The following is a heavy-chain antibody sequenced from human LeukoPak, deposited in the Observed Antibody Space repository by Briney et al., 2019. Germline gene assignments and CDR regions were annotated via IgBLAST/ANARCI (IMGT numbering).Heavy chain of an antibody. CDR3: ARAPPFWSGYYNDY. J-gene: IGHJ4*02. D-gene: IGHD3-3*01. CDR2: IKQDGSEK. Sequence: GGSLRLSCAASGFTFSSYLMIWVRQAPGKGLEWVANIKQDGSEKDYVDSVKGRFTISRDNAKNSLYLQMNSLRAEDTAVYYCARAPPFWSGYYNDYWGQGTLVTVSS. CDR1: GFTFSSYL. V-gene: IGHV3-7*01.